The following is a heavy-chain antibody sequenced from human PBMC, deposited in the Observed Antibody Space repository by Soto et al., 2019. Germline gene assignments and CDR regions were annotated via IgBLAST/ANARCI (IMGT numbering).Heavy chain of an antibody. Sequence: EVQLLESGGGLVQPGGSLRLSCAASGFNFNINAMTWVRQAPGKGLEWVSTISPGGDSTYFADSVKGRVTISRDNSKNTLSLQMNRLRAEDTATYFCAEALGNPYYYYCMDVWGTGTTVTLSS. CDR1: GFNFNINA. CDR3: AEALGNPYYYYCMDV. V-gene: IGHV3-23*01. CDR2: ISPGGDST. D-gene: IGHD1-1*01. J-gene: IGHJ6*03.